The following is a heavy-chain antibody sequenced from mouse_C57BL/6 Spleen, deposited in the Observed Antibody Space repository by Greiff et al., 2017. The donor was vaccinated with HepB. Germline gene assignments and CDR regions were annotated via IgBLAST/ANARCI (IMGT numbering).Heavy chain of an antibody. Sequence: VKLMESGAELVKPGASVKMSCKASGYTFTSYWITWVKQRPGQGLEWIGDIYPGSGSTNYNEKFKSKATLTVDTSSSTAYMQLSSLTSEDSAVYDCAKWDRYFDVWGTGTTVTVSS. CDR1: GYTFTSYW. D-gene: IGHD3-3*01. V-gene: IGHV1-55*01. J-gene: IGHJ1*03. CDR3: AKWDRYFDV. CDR2: IYPGSGST.